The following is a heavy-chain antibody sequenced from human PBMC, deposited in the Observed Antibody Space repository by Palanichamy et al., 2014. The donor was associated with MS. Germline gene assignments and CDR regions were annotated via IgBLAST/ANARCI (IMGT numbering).Heavy chain of an antibody. V-gene: IGHV2-26*01. D-gene: IGHD3-3*01. Sequence: QVTLKESGPVLVKPTETLTLTCTVSGFSLSSARMGVSWIRQPPGKALEWLAHIFSNDEKSYSTSLKSRLTISKDTSKSQVVLTMTNMDPVDTATYYCARTLRRYDFWSGYPPPPPQYWYFDLWGRGTLVTVSS. CDR1: GFSLSSARMG. CDR3: ARTLRRYDFWSGYPPPPPQYWYFDL. J-gene: IGHJ2*01. CDR2: IFSNDEK.